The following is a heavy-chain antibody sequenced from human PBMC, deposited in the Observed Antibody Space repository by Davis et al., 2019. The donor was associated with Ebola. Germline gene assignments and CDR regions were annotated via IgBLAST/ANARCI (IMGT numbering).Heavy chain of an antibody. CDR2: IIPIFGTA. Sequence: SSVPVSCQASVGTFISYDIIWLRQASGQGLEWLGGIIPIFGTANYAQKFQGRVTIIADKSTSTAYMELSSLRSEDTAVYYCARDPHSSSSLGRTWYYYGMDVWGQGTTVTVSS. CDR3: ARDPHSSSSLGRTWYYYGMDV. J-gene: IGHJ6*02. CDR1: VGTFISYD. D-gene: IGHD6-6*01. V-gene: IGHV1-69*06.